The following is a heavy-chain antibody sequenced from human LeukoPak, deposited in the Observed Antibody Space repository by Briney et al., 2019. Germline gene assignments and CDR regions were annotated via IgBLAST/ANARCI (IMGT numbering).Heavy chain of an antibody. D-gene: IGHD2-2*01. J-gene: IGHJ4*02. CDR3: AKSKSGCSSTSCYAISFDY. CDR2: ISGSGSST. V-gene: IGHV3-23*01. CDR1: GFTSSSYA. Sequence: GGSLRLSCAASGFTSSSYAMSWVRQAPGKGLEWVSAISGSGSSTYYADPVKGRFTISRDNSNNTLYLQMNSLRAEDTAVYYCAKSKSGCSSTSCYAISFDYWGQGTLVTVSS.